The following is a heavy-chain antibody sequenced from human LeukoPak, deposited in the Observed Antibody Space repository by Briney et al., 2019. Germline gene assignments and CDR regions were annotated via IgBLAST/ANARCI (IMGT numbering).Heavy chain of an antibody. D-gene: IGHD1-26*01. Sequence: GSLRLSCAASGFTFTDYYMCWIRQAPGKGLEWVSYISNSGSTIYYADSVKGRFTISRDNAKNSLYLQMNSLTVEDTAVYYCASDASGAFDIRGQGTMVTVSS. CDR3: ASDASGAFDI. J-gene: IGHJ3*02. CDR2: ISNSGSTI. V-gene: IGHV3-11*01. CDR1: GFTFTDYY.